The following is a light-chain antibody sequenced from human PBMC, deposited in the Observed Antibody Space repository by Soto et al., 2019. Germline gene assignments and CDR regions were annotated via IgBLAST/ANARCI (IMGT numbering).Light chain of an antibody. V-gene: IGKV1-13*02. CDR1: QGIGSA. CDR2: DAS. Sequence: AIQLTQSPSSLSASVGDRVSITCRASQGIGSALAWYQLKPGAAPALLIYDASTLESGVPSRFSGSRSGADFTLTISSLQPEDFATHYCQNFRSSAISFGGGTKVEIK. J-gene: IGKJ4*01. CDR3: QNFRSSAIS.